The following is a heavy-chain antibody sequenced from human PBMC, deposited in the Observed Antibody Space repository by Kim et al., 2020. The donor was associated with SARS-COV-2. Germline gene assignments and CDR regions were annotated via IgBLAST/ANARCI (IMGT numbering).Heavy chain of an antibody. D-gene: IGHD5-12*01. CDR3: AREGGAYAIDY. V-gene: IGHV1-18*01. J-gene: IGHJ4*02. Sequence: NYAQKLQRRVTRTTDTSTTTAYMELRSLRSDDTAVYFCAREGGAYAIDYWGQGTLVTVSS.